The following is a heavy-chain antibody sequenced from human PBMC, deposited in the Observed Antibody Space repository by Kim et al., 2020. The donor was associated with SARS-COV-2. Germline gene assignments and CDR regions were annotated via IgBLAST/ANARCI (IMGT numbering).Heavy chain of an antibody. V-gene: IGHV3-23*01. J-gene: IGHJ4*02. CDR3: AKVAFSRPYYFDY. Sequence: YADSVKGRFTISRDNSKNTLYLQMNSLRAEDTAVYYCAKVAFSRPYYFDYWGQGTLVTVSS.